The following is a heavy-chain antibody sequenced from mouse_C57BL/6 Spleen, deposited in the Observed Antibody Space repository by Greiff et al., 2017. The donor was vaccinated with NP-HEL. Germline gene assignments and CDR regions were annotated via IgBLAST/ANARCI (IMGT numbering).Heavy chain of an antibody. J-gene: IGHJ3*01. CDR3: ARADGSSSWFAY. CDR2: IDPSDSYT. CDR1: GYTFTSYW. D-gene: IGHD1-1*01. Sequence: QVQLQQPGAELVRPGTSVKLSCTASGYTFTSYWMHWVKQRPGQGLEWIGVIDPSDSYTNYNQKFKGKATLTVDTSSSTAYMQLSSLTSEDSAVYYCARADGSSSWFAYWGQGTLVTVSA. V-gene: IGHV1-59*01.